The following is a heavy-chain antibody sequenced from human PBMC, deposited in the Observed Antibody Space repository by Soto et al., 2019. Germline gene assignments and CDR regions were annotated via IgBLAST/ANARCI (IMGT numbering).Heavy chain of an antibody. CDR1: GGSISSYY. V-gene: IGHV4-59*08. J-gene: IGHJ6*03. Sequence: SETLSLTCTVSGGSISSYYWSWIRQPPGKGLEWIGYIYYSGSTNYNPSLKSRVTISVDTSKNQFSLKLSSVTAADTAVYYCAKQGMPEYYYYMDVWGKGTTVTVSS. CDR3: AKQGMPEYYYYMDV. D-gene: IGHD2-2*01. CDR2: IYYSGST.